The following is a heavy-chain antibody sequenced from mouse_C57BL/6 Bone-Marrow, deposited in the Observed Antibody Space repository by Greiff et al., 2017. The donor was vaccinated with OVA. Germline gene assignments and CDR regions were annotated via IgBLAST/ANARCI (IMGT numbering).Heavy chain of an antibody. D-gene: IGHD4-1*01. CDR3: ASLGWYFDV. CDR2: ISDGGSYT. J-gene: IGHJ1*03. Sequence: EVKLMESGGGLVKPGGSLKLSCAASGFTFSSYAMSWVRQTPEKRLEWVATISDGGSYTYYPDNVKGRFTISRDNAKNNLYLQMSHLKSEDTAMYYCASLGWYFDVWGTGTTVTVSS. CDR1: GFTFSSYA. V-gene: IGHV5-4*03.